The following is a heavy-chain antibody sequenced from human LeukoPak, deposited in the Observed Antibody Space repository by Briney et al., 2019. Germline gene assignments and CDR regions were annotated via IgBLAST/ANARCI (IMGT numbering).Heavy chain of an antibody. D-gene: IGHD3-10*01. Sequence: GGSLRLSCAASGFTFSSYAVSWVRQAPGKGLEWVSAISGSGGSTYYADSVKGRFTISRDNSKNTLYLQMNSLRAEDTAVYYCAKKGVLSYYYYYGMDVWGQGTTVTVSS. V-gene: IGHV3-23*01. CDR3: AKKGVLSYYYYYGMDV. J-gene: IGHJ6*02. CDR1: GFTFSSYA. CDR2: ISGSGGST.